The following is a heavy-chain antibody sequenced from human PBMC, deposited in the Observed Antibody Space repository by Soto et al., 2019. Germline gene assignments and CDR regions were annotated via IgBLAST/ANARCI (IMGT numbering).Heavy chain of an antibody. CDR2: INPSGGST. CDR3: AREGQDIVVVPAASSGYGMDV. V-gene: IGHV1-46*01. CDR1: GYTFTSYY. J-gene: IGHJ6*02. D-gene: IGHD2-2*01. Sequence: ASVRVSCKASGYTFTSYYMHWVRQAPGQGLEWMGIINPSGGSTSYAQKFQGRVTMTRDTSTSTVYMELSSPRSEDTAVYYCAREGQDIVVVPAASSGYGMDVWGQGTTVTVSS.